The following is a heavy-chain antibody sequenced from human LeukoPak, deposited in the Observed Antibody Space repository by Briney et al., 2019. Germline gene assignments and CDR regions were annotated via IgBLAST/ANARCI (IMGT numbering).Heavy chain of an antibody. V-gene: IGHV3-23*01. J-gene: IGHJ4*02. CDR3: AKDLIVGATTPFDY. D-gene: IGHD1-26*01. CDR1: GFTFSSYA. CDR2: ISGSGGGT. Sequence: GGSLRLSCAASGFTFSSYAMSWVRQAPGKGLEWVSAISGSGGGTYYADSVKGRFTISGDNSKNTLYLQMNSLRAEDTAVYYCAKDLIVGATTPFDYWGQGTLVTVSS.